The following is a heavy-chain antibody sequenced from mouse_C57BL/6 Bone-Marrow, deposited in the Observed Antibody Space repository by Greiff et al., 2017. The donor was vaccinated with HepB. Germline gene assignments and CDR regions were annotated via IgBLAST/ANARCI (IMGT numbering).Heavy chain of an antibody. Sequence: DVKLVESGAELVRPGASVKLSCTASGFNIKDDYMHWVKQRPEQGLEWIGWIDPENGDTEYASKFQGKATITADTSSNTAYLQLSSLTSEDTAVYYCTRQLRPYFDYWGQGTTLTVSS. V-gene: IGHV14-4*01. J-gene: IGHJ2*01. CDR2: IDPENGDT. CDR3: TRQLRPYFDY. D-gene: IGHD3-2*02. CDR1: GFNIKDDY.